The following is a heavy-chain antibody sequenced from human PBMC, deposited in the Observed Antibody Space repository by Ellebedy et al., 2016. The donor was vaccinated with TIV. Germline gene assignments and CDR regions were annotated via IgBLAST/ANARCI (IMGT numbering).Heavy chain of an antibody. CDR3: ARDNTVGGTNWFDP. CDR2: ISGLNGKT. Sequence: AASVKVSCKTSGYTFTSYGVSWVRQAPGQGLEWMGWISGLNGKTKYARTVQGRVTLTTDTAARTVYMELTSLRSDDTAVYYFARDNTVGGTNWFDPWGQGTLVIVSS. D-gene: IGHD6-19*01. J-gene: IGHJ5*02. CDR1: GYTFTSYG. V-gene: IGHV1-18*01.